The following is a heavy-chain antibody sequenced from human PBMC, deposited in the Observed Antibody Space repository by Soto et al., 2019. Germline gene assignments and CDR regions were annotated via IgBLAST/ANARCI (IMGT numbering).Heavy chain of an antibody. CDR1: GFTFSSYA. J-gene: IGHJ6*02. Sequence: GGSLRLSCAASGFTFSSYAMSWVRQAPGKGLEWVSAISGSGGSTYYADSVKGRFTISRDNSKNTLYLQMNSLRADDTAVYYCAKDIAARPNGMDVWGQGTTVTVSS. CDR2: ISGSGGST. V-gene: IGHV3-23*01. D-gene: IGHD6-6*01. CDR3: AKDIAARPNGMDV.